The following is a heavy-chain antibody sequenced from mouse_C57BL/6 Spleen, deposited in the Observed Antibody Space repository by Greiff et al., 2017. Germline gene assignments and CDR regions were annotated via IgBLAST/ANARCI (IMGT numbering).Heavy chain of an antibody. CDR1: GFTFTDYY. CDR3: ARFISSPGTGIISYAMDY. CDR2: IRNKANGYTT. D-gene: IGHD3-3*01. J-gene: IGHJ4*01. V-gene: IGHV7-3*01. Sequence: EVKVEESGGGLVQPGGSLSLSCAASGFTFTDYYMSWVRQPPGKALEWLGFIRNKANGYTTEYSASVKGRFTISRDNSQSILYLQMNALRAEDSATYYCARFISSPGTGIISYAMDYRGQGTSVTVSS.